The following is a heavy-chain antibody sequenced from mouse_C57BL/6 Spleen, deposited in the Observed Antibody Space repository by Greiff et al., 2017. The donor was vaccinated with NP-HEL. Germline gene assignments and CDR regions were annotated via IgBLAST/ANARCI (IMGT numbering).Heavy chain of an antibody. CDR3: AREGYYGNYFDY. CDR2: INPGSGGT. CDR1: GYAFTNYL. V-gene: IGHV1-54*01. D-gene: IGHD1-1*01. Sequence: QVQLQQSGAELVRPGTSVKVSCKASGYAFTNYLIEWVKQRPGQGLEWIGVINPGSGGTNYNEKFKGKATLTADKSSSTAYMQLSSLTSEDSAVYLCAREGYYGNYFDYWGQGTTLTVSS. J-gene: IGHJ2*01.